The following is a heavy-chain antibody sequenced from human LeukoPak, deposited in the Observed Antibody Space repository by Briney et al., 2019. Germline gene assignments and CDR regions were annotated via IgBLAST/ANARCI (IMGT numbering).Heavy chain of an antibody. CDR3: ARWMATVTTPDY. V-gene: IGHV1-2*02. Sequence: ASVKVSCKASGGTFSSYAISWVRQAPGQGLEWMGWINPNSGGTNYAQKFQGRVTMTGDTSISTAYMELSRLRSDDTAVYYCARWMATVTTPDYWGQGTLSPSPQ. J-gene: IGHJ4*02. CDR1: GGTFSSYA. D-gene: IGHD4-11*01. CDR2: INPNSGGT.